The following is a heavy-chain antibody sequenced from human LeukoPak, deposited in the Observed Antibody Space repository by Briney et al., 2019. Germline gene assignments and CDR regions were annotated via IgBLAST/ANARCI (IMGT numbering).Heavy chain of an antibody. CDR1: GGSISSSSYY. D-gene: IGHD1-26*01. CDR2: IYYSGST. Sequence: SETLSLTCTVSGGSISSSSYYWGWIRQPPGKGLEWIGSIYYSGSTYYNPSLKSRVTISVDTSKNQFSLKLSSVTAADTAVYYCARADSGSYYWYFDLWGRGTLVTVSS. CDR3: ARADSGSYYWYFDL. V-gene: IGHV4-39*07. J-gene: IGHJ2*01.